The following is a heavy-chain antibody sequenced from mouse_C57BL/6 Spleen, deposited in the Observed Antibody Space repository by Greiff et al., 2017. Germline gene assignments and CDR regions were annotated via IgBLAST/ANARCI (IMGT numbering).Heavy chain of an antibody. V-gene: IGHV1-80*01. CDR2: IYPGDGGT. D-gene: IGHD1-1*01. CDR1: GYAFSSYW. J-gene: IGHJ3*01. CDR3: ARPDYYWSSDWFAY. Sequence: VQLQQSGAELVKPGASVKFSCKASGYAFSSYWMNWVKQRPGKGLEWIGLIYPGDGGTNYNGKFKGKATLTADKSSSTAYMQLSSLTSEDSAVYFCARPDYYWSSDWFAYWGQGTLVTVSA.